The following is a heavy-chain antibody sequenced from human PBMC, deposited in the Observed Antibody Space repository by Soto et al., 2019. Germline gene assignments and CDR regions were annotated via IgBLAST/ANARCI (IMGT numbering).Heavy chain of an antibody. CDR2: INPSGGST. J-gene: IGHJ6*02. Sequence: ASVKVFCKASGYTFTSYYMHWVRQAPGQGLEWMGIINPSGGSTSYAQKFQGRVTMTRDTSTSTVYMELSSLRSEDTAVYYCARDLQGGYSSDYYYYGMDVWGQGTTVTVSS. D-gene: IGHD5-18*01. V-gene: IGHV1-46*01. CDR3: ARDLQGGYSSDYYYYGMDV. CDR1: GYTFTSYY.